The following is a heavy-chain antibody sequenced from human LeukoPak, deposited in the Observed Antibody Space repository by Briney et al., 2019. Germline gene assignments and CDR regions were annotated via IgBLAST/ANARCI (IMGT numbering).Heavy chain of an antibody. V-gene: IGHV4-39*07. CDR2: IYYSGTT. CDR3: ARETSQKGAHYMDV. D-gene: IGHD3-16*01. CDR1: GGSISSSNYY. Sequence: PSETLSLTCTVSGGSISSSNYYWCWIRQPPGKGLEWIGNIYYSGTTNYNPSLKSRVTISVDTSKNQFSLKLTSVTAADTAVYYCARETSQKGAHYMDVWGKGTTVTISS. J-gene: IGHJ6*03.